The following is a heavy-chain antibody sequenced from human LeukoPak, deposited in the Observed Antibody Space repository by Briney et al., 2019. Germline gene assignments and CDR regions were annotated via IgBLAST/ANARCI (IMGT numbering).Heavy chain of an antibody. D-gene: IGHD2-2*01. CDR2: MNPNSGNT. J-gene: IGHJ6*02. CDR3: ARGASRTSLYYYGMDV. CDR1: GYTFTSYD. Sequence: ASVKVSCKASGYTFTSYDINWVRQATGQGLEWMGWMNPNSGNTGYAQKFQGRVTMTGNTSISTAYMELSSLRSEDTAVYYCARGASRTSLYYYGMDVWGQGTTVTVSS. V-gene: IGHV1-8*01.